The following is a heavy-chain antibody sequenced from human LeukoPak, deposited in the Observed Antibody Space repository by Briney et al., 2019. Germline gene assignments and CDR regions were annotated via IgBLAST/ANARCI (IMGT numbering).Heavy chain of an antibody. CDR2: IYSSGST. V-gene: IGHV4-4*07. D-gene: IGHD2-2*01. CDR1: GGSISSYY. Sequence: SETLSLTCTVSGGSISSYYWSWIRQPAGKGLEWIGRIYSSGSTNYNPSLKSRVTMSVDTSKNQFSLKLSSVTAADTAVYYCARGQYHLLYWYFDLWGHGTLVTVSS. CDR3: ARGQYHLLYWYFDL. J-gene: IGHJ2*01.